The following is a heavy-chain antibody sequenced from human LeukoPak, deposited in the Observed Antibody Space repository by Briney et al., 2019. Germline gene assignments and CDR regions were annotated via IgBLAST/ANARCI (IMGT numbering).Heavy chain of an antibody. CDR3: ARHDSYDSSGYYSGYFQH. J-gene: IGHJ1*01. CDR1: GGSISSYY. D-gene: IGHD3-22*01. CDR2: IYYSGST. V-gene: IGHV4-59*08. Sequence: SETLSLTCTVSGGSISSYYWSWIRQPPGKGLEWIGYIYYSGSTNCNPSLKSRVTISVDTSKKQFSLKLSSVTAADTAVYYCARHDSYDSSGYYSGYFQHWGQGTLVTVSS.